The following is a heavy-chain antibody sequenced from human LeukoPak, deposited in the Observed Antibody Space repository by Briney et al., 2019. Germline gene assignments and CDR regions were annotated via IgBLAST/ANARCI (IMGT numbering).Heavy chain of an antibody. CDR1: GFTFSSYA. D-gene: IGHD6-13*01. V-gene: IGHV3-23*01. Sequence: PGGSLRLSCAASGFTFSSYAMSWVRQAPGKGLEWVSAISGRGGSTYYADSVKGRFTISRDNSKNTLFLQMNSLRAEDTALYYCAKEGSAAVEAGLFDHWGQGTLVTVSS. CDR2: ISGRGGST. CDR3: AKEGSAAVEAGLFDH. J-gene: IGHJ4*02.